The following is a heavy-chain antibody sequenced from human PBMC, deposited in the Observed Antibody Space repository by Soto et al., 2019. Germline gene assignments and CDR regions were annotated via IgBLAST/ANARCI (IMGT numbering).Heavy chain of an antibody. D-gene: IGHD3-3*01. Sequence: SETLSLTCTFSGFSISSYYWSWIRQPPGKGLEWIGYIYSSGSTNYNPSLKSRVTISLDTSKNQFSLKLSSVTAADTAVYYCARGYNDFWSGYFTWFDPWGQGTLVTVSS. CDR2: IYSSGST. V-gene: IGHV4-59*01. J-gene: IGHJ5*02. CDR3: ARGYNDFWSGYFTWFDP. CDR1: GFSISSYY.